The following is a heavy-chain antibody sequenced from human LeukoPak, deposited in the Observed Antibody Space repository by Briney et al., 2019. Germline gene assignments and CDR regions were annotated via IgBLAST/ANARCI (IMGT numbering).Heavy chain of an antibody. V-gene: IGHV1-46*01. D-gene: IGHD1-26*01. Sequence: GASVKVSCKASGYTFTSYYIHWVRQAPGQGLEWMGIINCGDGYTNYAQKFQGRVSVTSDTSTSTIYMELSSLRAEDTAIYYCARDRGGSYSIDYWGQGTLVTVSS. J-gene: IGHJ4*02. CDR1: GYTFTSYY. CDR3: ARDRGGSYSIDY. CDR2: INCGDGYT.